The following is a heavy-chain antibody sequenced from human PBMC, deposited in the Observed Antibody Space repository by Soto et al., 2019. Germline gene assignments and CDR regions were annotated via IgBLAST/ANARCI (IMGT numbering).Heavy chain of an antibody. D-gene: IGHD3-9*01. CDR2: ISSSSSTI. V-gene: IGHV3-48*02. J-gene: IGHJ4*02. CDR3: ARAFSDILTGTMYYFDY. Sequence: EVQLVESGGGLVQPGGSLRLSCAASGFTFSSYSMNWVRQAPGKGLEWVSYISSSSSTIYYADSVKGRFTISRDNAYNSLYLQMKGLRDEDTAVYYCARAFSDILTGTMYYFDYWGQGTLVTVSS. CDR1: GFTFSSYS.